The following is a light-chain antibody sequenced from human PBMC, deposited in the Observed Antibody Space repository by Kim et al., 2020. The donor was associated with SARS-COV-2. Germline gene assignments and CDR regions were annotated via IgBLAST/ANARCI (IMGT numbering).Light chain of an antibody. J-gene: IGLJ2*01. V-gene: IGLV2-14*03. CDR2: VVN. CDR1: GTAGVGYKY. Sequence: GQSGTLSRSGTGTAGVGYKYVSWYTQHPGKAPKLMIYVVNTRPPGVSNRFAGSQSGYPASLTISGLQAEDEADYYCISYTSRNTVVFGGGTKLTVL. CDR3: ISYTSRNTVV.